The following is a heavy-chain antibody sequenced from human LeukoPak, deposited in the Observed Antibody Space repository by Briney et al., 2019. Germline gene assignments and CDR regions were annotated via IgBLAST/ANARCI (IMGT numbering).Heavy chain of an antibody. D-gene: IGHD3-10*01. CDR2: ISSSGSTI. CDR3: TKGGGSGTKEVIDY. J-gene: IGHJ4*02. CDR1: GFTFSDYY. V-gene: IGHV3-11*01. Sequence: PGGSLRLSCAASGFTFSDYYMSWIRQAPGKGLEWVSYISSSGSTIYYADSVKGRFTISRDNSEDSLYLQMNSLRVEDTALYYCTKGGGSGTKEVIDYWGQGTLVTVSS.